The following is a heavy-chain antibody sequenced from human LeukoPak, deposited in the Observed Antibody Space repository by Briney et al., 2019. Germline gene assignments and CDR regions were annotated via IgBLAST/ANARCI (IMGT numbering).Heavy chain of an antibody. CDR1: GGSIDSTHHY. D-gene: IGHD3-10*01. J-gene: IGHJ4*02. CDR2: IYYSGNT. Sequence: SETLSLTCTVSGGSIDSTHHYWDWIRQPPGQGLEWIGSIYYSGNTYYNPSLKSRLTMSLDTSKNLFSLTLISVTAADTAVYYCATEEGSHSYASGAFDYWGRGTLVTVSS. CDR3: ATEEGSHSYASGAFDY. V-gene: IGHV4-39*07.